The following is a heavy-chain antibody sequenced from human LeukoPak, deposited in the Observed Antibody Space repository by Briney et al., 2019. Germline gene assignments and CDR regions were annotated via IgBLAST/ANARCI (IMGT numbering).Heavy chain of an antibody. CDR3: ARTLWFGEFRYYFDY. J-gene: IGHJ4*02. CDR2: INPSGGST. V-gene: IGHV1-46*01. D-gene: IGHD3-10*01. CDR1: GYTFTSYY. Sequence: GASVKVSCKASGYTFTSYYMHWVRQAPGQGLEWMGIINPSGGSTSYAQKFQGRVTMTRDTSTSTVYMELSSLRSEDTAVYYCARTLWFGEFRYYFDYWGQGTLVTVSS.